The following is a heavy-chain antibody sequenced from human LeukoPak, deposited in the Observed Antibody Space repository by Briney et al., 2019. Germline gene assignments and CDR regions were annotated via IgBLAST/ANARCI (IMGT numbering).Heavy chain of an antibody. J-gene: IGHJ5*02. CDR3: ASLTGLGWFDP. CDR1: GGSISSGSYY. CDR2: IYTSGST. D-gene: IGHD3-9*01. V-gene: IGHV4-61*02. Sequence: PSETLSLTCTVSGGSISSGSYYWSWIRQPAGKGLEWIGRIYTSGSTNYNPSLKSRVTISVDTSKNQFSLKLSSVTAADTAVYYCASLTGLGWFDPWGQGTLVTASS.